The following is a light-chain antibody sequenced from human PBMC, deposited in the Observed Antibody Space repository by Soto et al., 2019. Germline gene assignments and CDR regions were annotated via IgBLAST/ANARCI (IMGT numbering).Light chain of an antibody. V-gene: IGKV1-39*01. Sequence: IPMTQSPSSLSASVGDRVIITCRSDHSINNYLNWYQQRPGKVPKLLIYAASTLQSGVPSRFSGSGSGRVFTPTINSLQPEDLATYGCQQSYSTLGTVGRGTRVEI. CDR2: AAS. CDR3: QQSYSTLGT. CDR1: HSINNY. J-gene: IGKJ2*01.